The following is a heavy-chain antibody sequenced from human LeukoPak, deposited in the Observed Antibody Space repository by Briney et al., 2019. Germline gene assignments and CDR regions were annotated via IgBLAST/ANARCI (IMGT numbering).Heavy chain of an antibody. CDR3: AREGSSDAFDI. CDR2: KKHDGSAK. CDR1: GLIFSSYW. D-gene: IGHD1-26*01. V-gene: IGHV3-7*01. Sequence: GGSMRLSCAVSGLIFSSYWMTWVSQAPGRGLEWVAYKKHDGSAKYYVDSVKGRITISRDNAKNSLFLEMSSLRAEDTAVYYCAREGSSDAFDIWGQETMVTVSS. J-gene: IGHJ3*02.